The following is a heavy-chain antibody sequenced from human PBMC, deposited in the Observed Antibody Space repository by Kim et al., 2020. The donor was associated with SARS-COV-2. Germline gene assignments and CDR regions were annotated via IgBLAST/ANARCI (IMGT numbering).Heavy chain of an antibody. Sequence: YSQKFQGRVTITRDTSASTAYMELSSLRSEDTAVYYCARGYSYGYNWFDPWGQGTLVTVSS. CDR3: ARGYSYGYNWFDP. D-gene: IGHD5-18*01. J-gene: IGHJ5*02. V-gene: IGHV1-3*01.